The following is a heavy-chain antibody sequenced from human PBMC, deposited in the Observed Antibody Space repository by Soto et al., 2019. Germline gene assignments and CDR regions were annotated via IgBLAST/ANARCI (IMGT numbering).Heavy chain of an antibody. CDR3: AKASRKVVVGGDYFDY. J-gene: IGHJ4*02. V-gene: IGHV3-23*01. D-gene: IGHD2-15*01. Sequence: EVQLLESGGGLVQPGGSLRLSCAASGFTFSSYAMSWVRQAPGKGLEWVSAISGSGGSTYYADSVKGRFTISRDNSKNTLYLQMNSLRAEDTAVYYCAKASRKVVVGGDYFDYWGQGTLVTVSS. CDR1: GFTFSSYA. CDR2: ISGSGGST.